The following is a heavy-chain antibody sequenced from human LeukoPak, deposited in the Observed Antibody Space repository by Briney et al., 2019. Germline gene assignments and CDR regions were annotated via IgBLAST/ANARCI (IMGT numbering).Heavy chain of an antibody. D-gene: IGHD6-13*01. CDR3: ILAAAGTEFDS. V-gene: IGHV3-74*01. J-gene: IGHJ4*02. Sequence: GGSLRLSCAASGFTFSSYWMHWVRQAPGKGLGWVSRIYTDGSSTSYADSVKGGFTISRDKAKNTLYLQMSSLRAEDTAVYYCILAAAGTEFDSWGQGTLVTVSS. CDR1: GFTFSSYW. CDR2: IYTDGSST.